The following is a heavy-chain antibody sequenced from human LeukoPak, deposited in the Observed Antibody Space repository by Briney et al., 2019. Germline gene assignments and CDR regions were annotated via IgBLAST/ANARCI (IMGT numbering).Heavy chain of an antibody. Sequence: GGSLRLSCAASGLTFSNFAMSWVRQAPGKGLEWVSMITGSGGRTFYADSVKGRFTISRDNSRDTLYLQMSSLRADDAAVYYCAKMKGPGLYLHYSMDVWGKGTTVTVFS. CDR3: AKMKGPGLYLHYSMDV. V-gene: IGHV3-23*01. D-gene: IGHD2-2*02. J-gene: IGHJ6*03. CDR2: ITGSGGRT. CDR1: GLTFSNFA.